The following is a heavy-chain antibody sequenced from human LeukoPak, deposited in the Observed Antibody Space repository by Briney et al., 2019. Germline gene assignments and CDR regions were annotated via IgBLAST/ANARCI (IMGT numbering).Heavy chain of an antibody. V-gene: IGHV4-34*01. D-gene: IGHD2-8*01. J-gene: IGHJ6*02. CDR1: GGSFSGYY. Sequence: PETLSLTCAVYGGSFSGYYWSWIRQPPGKGLEWIGEINHSGSTNYNPSLKSRVTISVDTSKNQFSLKLSSVTAADTAVYYCARLGYCTNGVCYGYYYGMDVWGQGTTVTVSS. CDR3: ARLGYCTNGVCYGYYYGMDV. CDR2: INHSGST.